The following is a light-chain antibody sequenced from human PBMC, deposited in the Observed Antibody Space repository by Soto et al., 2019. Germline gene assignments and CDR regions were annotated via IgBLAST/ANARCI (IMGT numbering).Light chain of an antibody. V-gene: IGKV3-11*01. CDR2: DAS. CDR3: QQRSSWTLT. CDR1: QSVGSD. Sequence: EIVLTQSPATLSLSPGERATLSCRASQSVGSDLAWYQQKPGQAPRLIIYDASKRATGIPGRFSGIGSGADFTLTITSLEPEDFAVYYCQQRSSWTLTFGQGTRLEIK. J-gene: IGKJ5*01.